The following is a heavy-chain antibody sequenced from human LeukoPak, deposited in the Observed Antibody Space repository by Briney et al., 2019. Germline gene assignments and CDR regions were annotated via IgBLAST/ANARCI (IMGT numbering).Heavy chain of an antibody. CDR2: IFHSGRT. D-gene: IGHD3-10*01. CDR1: GGSISSGGY. J-gene: IGHJ4*02. Sequence: PSETLSLTCTVSGGSISSGGYWTWIRQPPGKGREGIGNIFHSGRTHYNPSLKNRVTISADTSENRFSLRLTSVTAADTAVYFCARDPVGGFGEWDYWGQGTLVIVSS. CDR3: ARDPVGGFGEWDY. V-gene: IGHV4-30-2*01.